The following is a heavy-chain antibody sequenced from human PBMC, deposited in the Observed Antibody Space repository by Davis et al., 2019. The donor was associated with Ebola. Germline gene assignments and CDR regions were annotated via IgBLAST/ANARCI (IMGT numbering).Heavy chain of an antibody. CDR1: RYTFTSHY. J-gene: IGHJ4*02. D-gene: IGHD4-17*01. CDR3: ARESDYGPFDY. CDR2: INPSGGST. Sequence: ASVQVSCMASRYTFTSHYMHWVRQAPGQGLEWMGIINPSGGSTSYAQKFQGRVTMTRDTSTSTVYMELSSLRSEDTAVYYCARESDYGPFDYWGQGTLVTVSS. V-gene: IGHV1-46*01.